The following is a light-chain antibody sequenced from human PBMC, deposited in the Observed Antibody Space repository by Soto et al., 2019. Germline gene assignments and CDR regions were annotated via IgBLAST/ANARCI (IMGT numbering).Light chain of an antibody. CDR1: QGISNC. CDR2: GAS. Sequence: IQMTQSPSAMSASVGDRVTIPCRARQGISNCLACFQQKPGKVPNHLIYGASSLQSGVPPGFSGSGSGTDSTLTISSLQAEYFATYYCLQHDTFPLTFGRGTKVEI. V-gene: IGKV1D-17*01. J-gene: IGKJ4*01. CDR3: LQHDTFPLT.